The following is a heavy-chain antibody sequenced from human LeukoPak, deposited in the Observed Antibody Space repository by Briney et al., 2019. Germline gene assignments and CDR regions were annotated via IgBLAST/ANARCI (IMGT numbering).Heavy chain of an antibody. Sequence: GGSLRLSCAASGFTFSSYWMSWVRQAPGKGLEWVANIKQDGSEKYYVDSVKGRFTISRDNSKNTLYLQMNSLRAEDTAVYYCASLNWGFWYFDLWGRGTLVTVSS. CDR3: ASLNWGFWYFDL. J-gene: IGHJ2*01. V-gene: IGHV3-7*01. D-gene: IGHD7-27*01. CDR1: GFTFSSYW. CDR2: IKQDGSEK.